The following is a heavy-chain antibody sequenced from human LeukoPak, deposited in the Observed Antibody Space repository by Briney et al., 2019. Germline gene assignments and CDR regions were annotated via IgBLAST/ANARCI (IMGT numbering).Heavy chain of an antibody. CDR3: AKPTRGSGSFLIDF. CDR1: GFTFSSYG. V-gene: IGHV3-33*06. Sequence: GGSLRLSCAASGFTFSSYGMHWARQAPGKGLEWVAVIWDDGSSKYYVDSVKGRFTISRDNSKNTLYLQMNSLRAEDTAVYYCAKPTRGSGSFLIDFWGQGTLVTVSS. CDR2: IWDDGSSK. J-gene: IGHJ4*02. D-gene: IGHD1-26*01.